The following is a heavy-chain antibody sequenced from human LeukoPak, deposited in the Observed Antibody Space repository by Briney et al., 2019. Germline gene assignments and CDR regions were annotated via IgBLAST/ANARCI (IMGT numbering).Heavy chain of an antibody. CDR1: GFTFSSYA. V-gene: IGHV3-23*01. D-gene: IGHD4-17*01. Sequence: GGSLRLSCAASGFTFSSYAMSWVRQAPGKGLEWVSAISGSGGSSYYADSVKGRFTISRDNSKNTLYLQMNSLRAEDTAVYYCAKDLLIAVTTDFDYWGQGTLVTVSS. CDR2: ISGSGGSS. J-gene: IGHJ4*02. CDR3: AKDLLIAVTTDFDY.